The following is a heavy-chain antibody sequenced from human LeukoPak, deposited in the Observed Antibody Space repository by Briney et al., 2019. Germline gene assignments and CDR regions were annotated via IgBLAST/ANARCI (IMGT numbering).Heavy chain of an antibody. D-gene: IGHD3-10*01. CDR3: ARENTMIRGAFDAFDI. J-gene: IGHJ3*02. V-gene: IGHV4-4*02. CDR1: LDSTTSNF. CDR2: IHRSGSP. Sequence: KPSETLSLTCTVSLDSTTSNFWSWVRQPPGKGLEWIGEIHRSGSPNYNPSLQSRVTISIDGSRNQIALELSSVTAADTAVYYCARENTMIRGAFDAFDIWGQGTMVTVSS.